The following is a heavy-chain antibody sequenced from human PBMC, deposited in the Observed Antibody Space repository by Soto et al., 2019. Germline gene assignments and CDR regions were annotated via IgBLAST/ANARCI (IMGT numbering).Heavy chain of an antibody. CDR2: ISYDGSNK. CDR1: GFTFSSYA. CDR3: ARDRRYYDSSGYYYNAFDI. V-gene: IGHV3-30-3*01. J-gene: IGHJ3*02. D-gene: IGHD3-22*01. Sequence: GGSLRLSCAASGFTFSSYAMHWVRQAPGKGLEWVAVISYDGSNKYYADSVKGRFTISRDNSKNTLYLQMNSLRAEDTAVYYCARDRRYYDSSGYYYNAFDIWGQGTMVTVSS.